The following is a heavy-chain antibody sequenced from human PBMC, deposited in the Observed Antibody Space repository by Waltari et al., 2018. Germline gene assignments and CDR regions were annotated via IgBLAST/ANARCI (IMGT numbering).Heavy chain of an antibody. Sequence: EVDLVESGGGVVQPGGSLRLSCAASGFMFDEYTMHGVRQGPGMGLECVALISFDGGRTSYADSVKGRFTSSRDNKKKSLYLQMNSLTSQDSALYYCSKDLGGSYQLHSFHIWGQGTMVTVSS. D-gene: IGHD1-1*01. J-gene: IGHJ3*02. V-gene: IGHV3-43*01. CDR1: GFMFDEYT. CDR3: SKDLGGSYQLHSFHI. CDR2: ISFDGGRT.